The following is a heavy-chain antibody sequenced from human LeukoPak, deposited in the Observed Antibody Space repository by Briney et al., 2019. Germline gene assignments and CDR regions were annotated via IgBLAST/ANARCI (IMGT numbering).Heavy chain of an antibody. D-gene: IGHD1-14*01. V-gene: IGHV3-74*01. Sequence: GRSLRLSCAVSAFTLSSYWMHWVSQPPGKGRVWGSRIKSDGSSTNYADSVQGRFTISRDNAKSTLYRQMNSQRPEDTSVYYCATGFFYYYYMDVWGKGTTVTISS. CDR3: ATGFFYYYYMDV. CDR2: IKSDGSST. J-gene: IGHJ6*03. CDR1: AFTLSSYW.